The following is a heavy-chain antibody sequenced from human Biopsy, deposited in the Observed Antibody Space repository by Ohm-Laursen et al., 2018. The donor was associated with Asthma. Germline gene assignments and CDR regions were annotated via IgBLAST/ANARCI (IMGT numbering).Heavy chain of an antibody. D-gene: IGHD3-10*01. Sequence: SETLSLTCTVSGGSINIGDYYWSWIRQPPGKGLEWIGYIYYTGSANYNPSLKSRVTISVDTSKNQFSLRLNSVTAADTAVYYCARGPNYHGSGRAPIGMDVWGQGTTVTVSS. CDR3: ARGPNYHGSGRAPIGMDV. CDR2: IYYTGSA. CDR1: GGSINIGDYY. J-gene: IGHJ6*02. V-gene: IGHV4-61*08.